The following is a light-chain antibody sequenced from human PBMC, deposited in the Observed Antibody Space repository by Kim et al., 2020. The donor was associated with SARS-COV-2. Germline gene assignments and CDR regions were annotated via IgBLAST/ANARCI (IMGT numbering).Light chain of an antibody. CDR3: QSYDSSLSGVV. V-gene: IGLV1-40*01. J-gene: IGLJ2*01. CDR2: GNS. Sequence: GVTISCTGSSSNIGAGYDVHWYQQLPGTAPKLLIYGNSNRPSGVPDRFSGSKSGTSASLAITGLQAEDEADYYCQSYDSSLSGVVFGGGTQLTVL. CDR1: SSNIGAGYD.